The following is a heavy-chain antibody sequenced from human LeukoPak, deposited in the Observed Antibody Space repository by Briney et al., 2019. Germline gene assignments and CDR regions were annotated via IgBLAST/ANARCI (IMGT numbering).Heavy chain of an antibody. D-gene: IGHD4-11*01. J-gene: IGHJ4*02. CDR3: ARDRTTVTTYSQPWLWGNYFDY. CDR2: IIPIFGTA. Sequence: GASVKVSCKASGGTFSSYAISWVRQAPGQGLEWMGGIIPIFGTANYAQKFQGRVTITADKSTSTAYMELSSLRSEDTAVYYCARDRTTVTTYSQPWLWGNYFDYWGQGTLVTVSS. CDR1: GGTFSSYA. V-gene: IGHV1-69*06.